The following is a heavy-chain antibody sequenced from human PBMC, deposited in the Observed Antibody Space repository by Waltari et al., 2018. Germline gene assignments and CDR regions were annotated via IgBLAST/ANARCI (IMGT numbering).Heavy chain of an antibody. D-gene: IGHD3-10*01. J-gene: IGHJ4*02. CDR1: GFTFPGFG. Sequence: QVQMVESGGGVVQTGKSLRLSCAAAGFTFPGFGLHWVRQAPGKGLEWLAVISYDGSKEFYADSVKGRFTISRDNSKNTVSLHMSSLGLEDTAIYYCAKSRGRDSVCFDYWGQGALVTVSS. V-gene: IGHV3-30*18. CDR3: AKSRGRDSVCFDY. CDR2: ISYDGSKE.